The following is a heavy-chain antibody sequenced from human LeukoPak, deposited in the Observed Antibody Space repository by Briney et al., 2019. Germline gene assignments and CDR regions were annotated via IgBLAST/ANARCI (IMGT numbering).Heavy chain of an antibody. D-gene: IGHD6-19*01. CDR2: INPNSGGT. CDR1: GYTFTGYY. CDR3: ARDPGYSSADDAFDI. Sequence: ASVKVSCKASGYTFTGYYMHWVRQAPGQGLKWMGRINPNSGGTNYAQKFQGRVTMTRDTSISTAYMELSRLRSDDTAVYYCARDPGYSSADDAFDIWGRGTMVTVSS. J-gene: IGHJ3*02. V-gene: IGHV1-2*06.